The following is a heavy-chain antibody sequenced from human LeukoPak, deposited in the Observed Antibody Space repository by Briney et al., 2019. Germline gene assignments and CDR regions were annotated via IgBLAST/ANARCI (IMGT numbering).Heavy chain of an antibody. CDR1: GFTFSNYG. D-gene: IGHD5/OR15-5a*01. CDR3: VSSTSHWFDP. J-gene: IGHJ5*02. V-gene: IGHV3-23*01. CDR2: ISGSGGST. Sequence: GGSLRLSCAASGFTFSNYGMHWVRQAPGKGLEWVSAISGSGGSTYYADSVKGRFTISRDNSKNTLYLQMNSLRAEDTAVYYCVSSTSHWFDPWGQGTLVTVSS.